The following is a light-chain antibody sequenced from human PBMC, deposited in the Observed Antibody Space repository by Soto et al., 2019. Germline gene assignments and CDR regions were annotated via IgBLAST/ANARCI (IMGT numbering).Light chain of an antibody. Sequence: DIQMTQSPSTLSGSVGDRVTITCRASQTISSCLAWYQQKPGKAPKLLIYKASTLKSGVPSRFSGSGSGTEFTITISSLQPDDFATYYCQHYNSYSAGFGQGTKV. V-gene: IGKV1-5*03. J-gene: IGKJ1*01. CDR1: QTISSC. CDR2: KAS. CDR3: QHYNSYSAG.